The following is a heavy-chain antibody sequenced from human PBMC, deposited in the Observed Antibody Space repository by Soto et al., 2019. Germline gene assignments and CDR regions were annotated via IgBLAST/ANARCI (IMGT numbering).Heavy chain of an antibody. Sequence: GGSLRLSCAASGFTFSNAWMNWVRQAPGKGLEWVGRIKSKTDGGTTDYAAPVKGRFTISRDDSKNTLYLQMNSLKTEDTAVYYCTTDRATTGTTVPGLAYYYYGMDVWGQGTTVTVSS. CDR3: TTDRATTGTTVPGLAYYYYGMDV. D-gene: IGHD1-1*01. V-gene: IGHV3-15*07. CDR2: IKSKTDGGTT. J-gene: IGHJ6*02. CDR1: GFTFSNAW.